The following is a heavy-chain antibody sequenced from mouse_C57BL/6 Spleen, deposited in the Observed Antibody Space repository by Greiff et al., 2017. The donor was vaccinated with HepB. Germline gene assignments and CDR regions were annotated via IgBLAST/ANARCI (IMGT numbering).Heavy chain of an antibody. CDR1: GFSLTSYG. Sequence: QVQLQQSGPGLVQPSQSLSITCTVSGFSLTSYGVHWVRQSPGKGLEWLGVIWSGGSTDYNAAFISRLSISKDNSKSQVFFKMNSLQADDTAIYYCARGGYGNYPFAYWGQGTLVTVSA. CDR3: ARGGYGNYPFAY. V-gene: IGHV2-2*01. CDR2: IWSGGST. J-gene: IGHJ3*01. D-gene: IGHD2-1*01.